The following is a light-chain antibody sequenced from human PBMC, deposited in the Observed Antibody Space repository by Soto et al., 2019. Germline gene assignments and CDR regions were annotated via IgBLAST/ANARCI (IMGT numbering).Light chain of an antibody. J-gene: IGKJ1*01. V-gene: IGKV3-20*01. Sequence: EIVLTQSPGTLSLSPGERATLSCSASKSVSGSYLAWYQQKXGKAPRLLIYGASHRETAIPDRFSGSGSGTEFTLTISRLEHEDFAVDYCQQYGTATWTFGQGTKVDIK. CDR2: GAS. CDR1: KSVSGSY. CDR3: QQYGTATWT.